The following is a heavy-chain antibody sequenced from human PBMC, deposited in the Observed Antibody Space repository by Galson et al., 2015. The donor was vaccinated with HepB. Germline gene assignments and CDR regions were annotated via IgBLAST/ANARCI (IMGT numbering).Heavy chain of an antibody. V-gene: IGHV3-11*06. CDR2: ISSSSSYT. CDR3: ARVSRRDGYMGAEYFQH. D-gene: IGHD5-24*01. J-gene: IGHJ1*01. Sequence: SLRLSCAASGFTFSDYYMSWIRQAPGKGLEWVSYISSSSSYTNYADSVKGRFTISRDNAKNSLYLQMNSLRAEDTAVYYCARVSRRDGYMGAEYFQHWGQGTLVTVSS. CDR1: GFTFSDYY.